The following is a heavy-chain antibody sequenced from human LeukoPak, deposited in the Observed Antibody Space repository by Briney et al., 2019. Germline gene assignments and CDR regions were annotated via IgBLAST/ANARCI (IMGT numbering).Heavy chain of an antibody. CDR2: ISGSGGST. CDR1: GFTFSHYA. J-gene: IGHJ6*02. V-gene: IGHV3-23*01. CDR3: AKSQLLFVDHHYALDV. Sequence: GGSLRLSCAASGFTFSHYAMSWVRQAPGKGLEWVSAISGSGGSTFYADSVKGRFTFSRDNSKNTLYLQMHSLRAEDTAVYYCAKSQLLFVDHHYALDVWGQGTTVTVSS. D-gene: IGHD3-10*01.